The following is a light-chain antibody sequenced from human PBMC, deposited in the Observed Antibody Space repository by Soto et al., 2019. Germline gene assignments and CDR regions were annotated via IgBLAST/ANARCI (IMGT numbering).Light chain of an antibody. CDR1: SSDVGGYNY. J-gene: IGLJ2*01. CDR3: SSYTSSSPVV. Sequence: QSALTPPASVSGSPGQSITISCTGTSSDVGGYNYVSWYQQHPGKAPKLMIYDVSNRPSGVSNRFSGSKSGNTASLTISGLQAEDEADYYCSSYTSSSPVVFGGGTKVTVL. CDR2: DVS. V-gene: IGLV2-14*01.